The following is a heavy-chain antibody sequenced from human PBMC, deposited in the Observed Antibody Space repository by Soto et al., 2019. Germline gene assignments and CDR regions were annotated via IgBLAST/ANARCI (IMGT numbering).Heavy chain of an antibody. Sequence: GGSLRLSCAASRFTFSTYEMNWVRQAPGKGLEWVSYISSSGYTVYYADSVKGRFTISRDNTRNSLYLQMNSLRDEDTALYYCVRYCSTTLCNGVATRTFDYWGQGTLVTVSS. CDR1: RFTFSTYE. J-gene: IGHJ4*02. V-gene: IGHV3-48*03. D-gene: IGHD2-2*01. CDR2: ISSSGYTV. CDR3: VRYCSTTLCNGVATRTFDY.